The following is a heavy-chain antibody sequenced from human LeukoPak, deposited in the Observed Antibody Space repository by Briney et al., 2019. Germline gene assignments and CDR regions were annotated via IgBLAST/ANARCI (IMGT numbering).Heavy chain of an antibody. CDR2: ISSSSSYI. D-gene: IGHD5-18*01. CDR3: ARDHLASYIYHFEY. Sequence: GGSLRLSCAASGFTFSSYSMNWVRQAPGKGLEWVSSISSSSSYIYYADSVKGRFTISRDNAKNSLYLQMNSLRAEDTAVYYCARDHLASYIYHFEYWGQGTLVTVSS. J-gene: IGHJ4*02. CDR1: GFTFSSYS. V-gene: IGHV3-21*01.